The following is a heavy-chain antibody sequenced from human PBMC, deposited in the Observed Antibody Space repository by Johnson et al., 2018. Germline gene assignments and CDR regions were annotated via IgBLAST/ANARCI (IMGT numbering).Heavy chain of an antibody. CDR3: ARPSTPIYLELFHI. CDR2: ISSSGSTI. Sequence: LQLVESGGGLVEPGGSLRLSCAASGFTFSNAWMNWVRQAPGKGLEWVSYISSSGSTIYYADSVKGRFTISRDNAKNSLYLQMNSLRAEDTAVYYCARPSTPIYLELFHIWGQGTMVTVSS. V-gene: IGHV3-48*04. CDR1: GFTFSNAW. D-gene: IGHD1-20*01. J-gene: IGHJ3*02.